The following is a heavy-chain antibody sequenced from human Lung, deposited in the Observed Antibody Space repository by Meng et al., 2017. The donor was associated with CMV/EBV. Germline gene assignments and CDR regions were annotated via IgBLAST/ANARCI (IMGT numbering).Heavy chain of an antibody. CDR1: GGSISSGGYY. J-gene: IGHJ6*02. CDR2: IYYSGST. CDR3: ASKPDYYGSGRYYYYGMDV. Sequence: SETLSLTCTVSGGSISSGGYYWSWIRQHPGKGLEWIGYIYYSGSTYYNPSLKSRVTISVDTSKNQFSLKLSSVTAADTAVYYCASKPDYYGSGRYYYYGMDVWGQGXTVTVSS. V-gene: IGHV4-31*03. D-gene: IGHD3-10*01.